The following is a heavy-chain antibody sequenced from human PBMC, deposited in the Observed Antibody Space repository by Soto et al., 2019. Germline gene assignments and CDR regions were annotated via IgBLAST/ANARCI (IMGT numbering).Heavy chain of an antibody. CDR1: GGSISSYY. V-gene: IGHV4-59*01. CDR2: IYYSGST. D-gene: IGHD3-10*01. CDR3: ARAPRGNYGYPSYFDY. J-gene: IGHJ4*02. Sequence: SSETLSLTCTVSGGSISSYYWSWIRQPPGKGLEWIGYIYYSGSTNYNPSLKSRVTISVDTSKNQFSLKLSSVTAADTAVYYCARAPRGNYGYPSYFDYWGQGTLVTVSS.